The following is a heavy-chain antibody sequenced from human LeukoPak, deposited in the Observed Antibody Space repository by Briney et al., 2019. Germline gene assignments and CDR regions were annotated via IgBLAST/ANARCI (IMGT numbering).Heavy chain of an antibody. J-gene: IGHJ3*02. CDR3: ARGIGYGHGLDI. CDR2: IYSGDST. V-gene: IGHV3-66*01. D-gene: IGHD5-18*01. CDR1: GFTVTGNY. Sequence: GESLRLSCAASGFTVTGNYMSWVRQAPGKGLEWVAVIYSGDSTFYADSVKGRFTISRDNSENTVLLQVSSLRVEDTAVYYCARGIGYGHGLDIWGQGTMVTVSS.